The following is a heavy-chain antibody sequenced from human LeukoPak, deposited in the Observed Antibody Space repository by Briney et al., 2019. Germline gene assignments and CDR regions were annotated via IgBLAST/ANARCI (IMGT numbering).Heavy chain of an antibody. CDR1: GFTFSSYA. Sequence: PGGSLRLSCAASGFTFSSYAMSWVRQAPGKGLEWVSAISGSGGSTYYADSVKGRFTISRDNSKDTLYLQMNSLRAEDTAVYYCAKDLSPGAVRGYFDYWGQGTLVTVSS. J-gene: IGHJ4*02. CDR3: AKDLSPGAVRGYFDY. CDR2: ISGSGGST. V-gene: IGHV3-23*01. D-gene: IGHD3-3*01.